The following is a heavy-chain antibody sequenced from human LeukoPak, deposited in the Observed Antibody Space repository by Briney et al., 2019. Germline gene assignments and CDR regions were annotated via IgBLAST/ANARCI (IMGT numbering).Heavy chain of an antibody. V-gene: IGHV3-73*01. J-gene: IGHJ4*02. D-gene: IGHD2-2*01. CDR1: GFTFSGST. CDR3: TSYCSSTSCSRDY. CDR2: IRSKANSYAT. Sequence: GGSLKLSCAASGFTFSGSTMHWVRQASGKGLEWVGRIRSKANSYATAYAASVKGRFTISRDDSKNTAYLQMNSLETEDTAVYYCTSYCSSTSCSRDYWGQGTLVTVSS.